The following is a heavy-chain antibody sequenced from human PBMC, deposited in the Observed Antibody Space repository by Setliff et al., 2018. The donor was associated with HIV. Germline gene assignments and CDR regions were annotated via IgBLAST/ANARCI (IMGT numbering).Heavy chain of an antibody. D-gene: IGHD3-22*01. Sequence: GGSLRLSCGASGFTISSYWMSWVRQAPGKGLEWVANIKQDGSEKYYVDSVKGRFTISRDNAKNSLYLQMNSLRAEDTAVYYCARDAPPRLYDSSGWEPLDYWGQGTLVTVSS. CDR2: IKQDGSEK. J-gene: IGHJ4*02. CDR3: ARDAPPRLYDSSGWEPLDY. V-gene: IGHV3-7*01. CDR1: GFTISSYW.